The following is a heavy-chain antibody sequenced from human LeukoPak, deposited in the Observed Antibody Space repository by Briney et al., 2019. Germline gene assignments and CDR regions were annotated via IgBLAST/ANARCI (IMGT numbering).Heavy chain of an antibody. CDR2: ISYDGSNK. CDR1: GFTFSSYA. V-gene: IGHV3-30-3*01. D-gene: IGHD4-17*01. J-gene: IGHJ4*02. Sequence: GGSLRLSCAASGFTFSSYAIHWVRQAPGKGLEWVAVISYDGSNKYYADSVKGRFTIPRDNSKNTPYLQMNSLRAEDTAVYYCAKETGSAVGSTDFDYWGQGTLVTVSS. CDR3: AKETGSAVGSTDFDY.